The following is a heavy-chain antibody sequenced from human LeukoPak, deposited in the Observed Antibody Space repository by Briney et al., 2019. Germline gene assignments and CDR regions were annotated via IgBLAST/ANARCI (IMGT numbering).Heavy chain of an antibody. CDR1: GFTFSSSA. J-gene: IGHJ4*02. CDR2: VSGSGGST. V-gene: IGHV3-23*01. CDR3: AKDLDIVATITGN. Sequence: GGSLRLSCAVSGFTFSSSAMSWVRQAPGKGLEWVSGVSGSGGSTYYADSVKGRFTISRDNSKNTLYLQMNSLRAEDTAVYYCAKDLDIVATITGNWGQGTLVTVSS. D-gene: IGHD5-12*01.